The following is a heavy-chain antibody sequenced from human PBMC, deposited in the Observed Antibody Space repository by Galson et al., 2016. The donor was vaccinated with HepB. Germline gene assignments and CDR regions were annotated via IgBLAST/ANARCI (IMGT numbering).Heavy chain of an antibody. CDR1: RDTLNIYA. CDR3: VPGPGRSVIRWRGFWRKEDWDQYSPVKWVDA. D-gene: IGHD1-26*01. Sequence: SVKVSCKASRDTLNIYAVHWVRQAPGQRPQWMGCINAKNGGPRDSNNCEGRITIGRVTSPSPVHMELGRLRSEDTAVYHCVPGPGRSVIRWRGFWRKEDWDQYSPVKWVDAWGQGTPVTVSS. V-gene: IGHV1-3*01. J-gene: IGHJ5*02. CDR2: INAKNGGP.